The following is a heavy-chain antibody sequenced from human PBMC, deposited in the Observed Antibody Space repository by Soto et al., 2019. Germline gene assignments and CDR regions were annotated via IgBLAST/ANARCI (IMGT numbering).Heavy chain of an antibody. CDR1: GFTFSSYA. CDR3: ARDLDGSGWYGDY. Sequence: GGSLRLSCAASGFTFSSYAMHWVRQAPGKGLEWVAVISYDGSNKYYADSVKGRFTISRDNSKNTLYLQMNSLRAEDTAVYYCARDLDGSGWYGDYWGQGTLVTVSS. D-gene: IGHD6-19*01. CDR2: ISYDGSNK. V-gene: IGHV3-30-3*01. J-gene: IGHJ4*02.